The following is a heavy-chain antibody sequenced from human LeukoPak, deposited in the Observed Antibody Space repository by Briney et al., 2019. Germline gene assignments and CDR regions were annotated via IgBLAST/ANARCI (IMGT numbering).Heavy chain of an antibody. J-gene: IGHJ4*02. Sequence: GGSLRLSCAASGFTFSSYAMSWVRQAPGKGLEWVSAISGSGGSTYYADSVKGRFTISRDNSKNTLYLQMNSLRAEDTAVYYCAKLRHYDFWSGYFYFDYWGQGTLVTVSS. CDR2: ISGSGGST. CDR3: AKLRHYDFWSGYFYFDY. CDR1: GFTFSSYA. D-gene: IGHD3-3*01. V-gene: IGHV3-23*01.